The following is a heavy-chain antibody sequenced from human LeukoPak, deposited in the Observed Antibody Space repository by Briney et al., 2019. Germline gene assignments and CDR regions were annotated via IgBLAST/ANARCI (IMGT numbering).Heavy chain of an antibody. Sequence: GASLTFSSTVTRNTTTGPNTNSARNTPGHRLAWQGIINPCVGSTSYAQKFQGRVPMPMHSSTRTVYMELSSLRSEHTAVYYCARGRGDYDYHFVYWGQGTLVTVSS. V-gene: IGHV1-46*01. CDR1: RNTTTGPN. CDR3: ARGRGDYDYHFVY. CDR2: INPCVGST. J-gene: IGHJ4*02. D-gene: IGHD3-16*01.